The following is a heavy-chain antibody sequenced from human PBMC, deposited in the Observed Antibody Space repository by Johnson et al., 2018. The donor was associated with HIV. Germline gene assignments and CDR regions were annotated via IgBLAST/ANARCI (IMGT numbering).Heavy chain of an antibody. CDR3: AKIRTSGTGDAFDI. CDR1: GFTFSSYA. CDR2: MWYDGSNK. V-gene: IGHV3-30*02. J-gene: IGHJ3*02. D-gene: IGHD1-14*01. Sequence: QVQLVESGGGVVRPGGSLRLSCVASGFTFSSYAMHWVRQAPGKGLEWVAVMWYDGSNKYYPDSVKGRFTISRDNSKNTLYLQMDSLRAEDTAVYYCAKIRTSGTGDAFDIWGQGTMVTVSS.